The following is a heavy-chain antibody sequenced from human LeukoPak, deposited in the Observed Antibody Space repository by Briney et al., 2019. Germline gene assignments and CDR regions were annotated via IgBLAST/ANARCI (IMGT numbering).Heavy chain of an antibody. J-gene: IGHJ4*02. D-gene: IGHD3-3*01. Sequence: KSSETLSLTCAVSGGSISSSHWWSWVRRPPGKGLEWIGEIYHSGSTNYNPSLKSRVTILADKSKNQFSLKLNSVTAADTAVYYCARLSLKVLEWSPTKGKETHYFDYWGQGTLVTVSS. CDR2: IYHSGST. V-gene: IGHV4-4*02. CDR1: GGSISSSHW. CDR3: ARLSLKVLEWSPTKGKETHYFDY.